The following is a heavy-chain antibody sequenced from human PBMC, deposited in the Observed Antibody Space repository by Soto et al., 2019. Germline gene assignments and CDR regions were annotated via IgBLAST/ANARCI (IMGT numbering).Heavy chain of an antibody. V-gene: IGHV1-18*01. D-gene: IGHD6-13*01. J-gene: IGHJ6*03. CDR2: ISAYNGNT. CDR1: GYTFTSYG. CDR3: ARGIAAAAYYYYYYYMDV. Sequence: ASVKVSCKASGYTFTSYGISWVRQAPGQGLEWMGWISAYNGNTNYAQKLQGRVTMTTDTSTSTAYMELRSLRSDDTAVYYCARGIAAAAYYYYYYYMDVWGKGTTVTVS.